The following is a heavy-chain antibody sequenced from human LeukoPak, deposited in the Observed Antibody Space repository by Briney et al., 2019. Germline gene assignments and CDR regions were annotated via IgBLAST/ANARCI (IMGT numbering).Heavy chain of an antibody. CDR1: GGSISSYY. Sequence: PSETLSLTCTVSGGSISSYYWSWIRQPPGKGLEWIGYIYYSGSTDYNPSLKSRVTISADTSKNEFSLKLNSVTAADTAVYYCASRKLGNDYWGQGTLVTVSS. CDR2: IYYSGST. V-gene: IGHV4-59*01. CDR3: ASRKLGNDY. J-gene: IGHJ4*02. D-gene: IGHD7-27*01.